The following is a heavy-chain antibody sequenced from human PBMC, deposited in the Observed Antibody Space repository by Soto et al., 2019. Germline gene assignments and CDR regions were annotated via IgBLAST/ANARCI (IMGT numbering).Heavy chain of an antibody. V-gene: IGHV1-69*01. CDR1: GGTFSSYA. CDR3: ARGNSNKLLLGDYYGMDV. D-gene: IGHD3-22*01. J-gene: IGHJ6*02. CDR2: IIPIFGTA. Sequence: QVPLVQSGAEVKKPGSSVKVSCKASGGTFSSYAISWVRQAPGQGLEWMGGIIPIFGTANYAQKSQGRVTITADESTSTAYMELSSLRSEDTAVYDCARGNSNKLLLGDYYGMDVWGQGTTLTVSS.